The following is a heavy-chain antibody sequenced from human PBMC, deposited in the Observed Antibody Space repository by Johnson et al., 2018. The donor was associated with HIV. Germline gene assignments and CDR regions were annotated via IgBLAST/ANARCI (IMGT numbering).Heavy chain of an antibody. D-gene: IGHD3-22*01. J-gene: IGHJ3*02. CDR1: GFTFSSYA. V-gene: IGHV3-74*02. CDR3: ARGPMIVVPHDAFDI. CDR2: INSDGSST. Sequence: VQLVESGGGVVQPGGSLRLSCAASGFTFSSYAMHWVRQAPGKGLVWVSRINSDGSSTSYADSVKDRFTISRDNAKNTLYLQMNSLRAEDTAVYYCARGPMIVVPHDAFDIWGQGTMVTVSS.